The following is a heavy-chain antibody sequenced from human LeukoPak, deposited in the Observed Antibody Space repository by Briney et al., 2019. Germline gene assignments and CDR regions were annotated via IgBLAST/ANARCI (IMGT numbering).Heavy chain of an antibody. CDR1: GFTFSSYA. CDR2: ISYDGSNK. D-gene: IGHD6-19*01. J-gene: IGHJ4*02. CDR3: AREVRGWYYFDY. V-gene: IGHV3-30-3*01. Sequence: GGSLRLSCAASGFTFSSYAMHWVRQAPGKGLEWVAVISYDGSNKYYADSVKGRFTISRDNSKNTLYLQMNSLRAEDTAVYYCAREVRGWYYFDYWGQGTLVTVSS.